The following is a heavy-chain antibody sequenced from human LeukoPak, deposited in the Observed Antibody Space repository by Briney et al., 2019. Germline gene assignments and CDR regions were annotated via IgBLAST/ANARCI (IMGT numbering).Heavy chain of an antibody. Sequence: SETLSLTCTVSGGSISSSSYYWGWLRQPPGKGLEWIGSIYYSGSTYYNPSLKSRVTISVDTSKNQFSLKLSSVTAADTAVYYCAGGCHDYGDLRVVFDYWGQGTLVTVSS. CDR1: GGSISSSSYY. CDR3: AGGCHDYGDLRVVFDY. J-gene: IGHJ4*02. V-gene: IGHV4-39*01. D-gene: IGHD4-17*01. CDR2: IYYSGST.